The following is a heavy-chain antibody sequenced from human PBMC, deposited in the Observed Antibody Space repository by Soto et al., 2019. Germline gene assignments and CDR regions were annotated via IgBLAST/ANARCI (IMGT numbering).Heavy chain of an antibody. D-gene: IGHD3-10*01. J-gene: IGHJ5*02. CDR3: ARDSPMDNWFDP. CDR1: GGSISNYY. V-gene: IGHV4-59*01. Sequence: SETLSLTCTVSGGSISNYYLSWIRQPPGKGLEWIGYIYYSGSTNYNPSLKSRVTISVDTSKNQFSLKLSSVTAADTAVYYCARDSPMDNWFDPWGQGTLVTVSS. CDR2: IYYSGST.